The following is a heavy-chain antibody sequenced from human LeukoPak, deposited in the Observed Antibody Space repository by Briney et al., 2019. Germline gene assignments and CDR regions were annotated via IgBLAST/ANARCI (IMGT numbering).Heavy chain of an antibody. J-gene: IGHJ3*02. CDR2: IYYSEST. CDR3: ARGWQWLDSDAFDI. Sequence: SETLSLTCTVSGGSISSSSYYWGWIRQPPGKGLEWIGSIYYSESTYYNPSLKSRVTISVNTSKNQFSLKLSSVTAADTAVYYCARGWQWLDSDAFDIWGQGTMVTVSS. CDR1: GGSISSSSYY. V-gene: IGHV4-39*01. D-gene: IGHD6-19*01.